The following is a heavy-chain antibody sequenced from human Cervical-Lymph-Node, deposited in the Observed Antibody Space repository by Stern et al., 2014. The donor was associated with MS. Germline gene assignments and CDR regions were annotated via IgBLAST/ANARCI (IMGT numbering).Heavy chain of an antibody. V-gene: IGHV1-46*01. CDR1: GYTFTSYY. J-gene: IGHJ4*02. D-gene: IGHD3-3*01. Sequence: QMQLVQSGAEVKKPGASVKVSCKTSGYTFTSYYLHWVRQAPGQGLEWLGTISPSGGRPSYAQKFHDRVTLTSDTSTSTVYMELNSLRSEDTAVYYCARDPHYDFWSGYPLYYFDYWGQGTLVTVSS. CDR3: ARDPHYDFWSGYPLYYFDY. CDR2: ISPSGGRP.